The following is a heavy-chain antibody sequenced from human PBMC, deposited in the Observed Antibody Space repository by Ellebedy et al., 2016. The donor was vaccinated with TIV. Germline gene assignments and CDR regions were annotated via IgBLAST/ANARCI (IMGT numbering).Heavy chain of an antibody. CDR2: VFSSGYT. CDR3: ARGYYNSGHYFSPGE. D-gene: IGHD3-3*01. J-gene: IGHJ4*01. V-gene: IGHV4-59*01. Sequence: MPSETLSLTCSVSGGSIGRYFWTWIRQSPEKGLEWIGYVFSSGYTNYNPSLESRVTISIDTSKGQFSLRLTSVTAADTAVYYCARGYYNSGHYFSPGEWGRGTLDTVSS. CDR1: GGSIGRYF.